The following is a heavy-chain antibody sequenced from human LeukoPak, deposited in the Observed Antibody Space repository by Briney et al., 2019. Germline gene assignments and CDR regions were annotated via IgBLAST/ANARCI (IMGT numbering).Heavy chain of an antibody. CDR3: ARHGGVGGYYFDY. CDR2: IYYSGST. J-gene: IGHJ4*02. D-gene: IGHD3-3*01. V-gene: IGHV4-59*08. CDR1: GGSISSYY. Sequence: SETLSLTCTVSGGSISSYYWSWIRQPPGKGLEWIGYIYYSGSTNYNPSLKSRVTISVDTSKNQFPLKLSSVTAADTAVYYCARHGGVGGYYFDYWGQGTLVTVSS.